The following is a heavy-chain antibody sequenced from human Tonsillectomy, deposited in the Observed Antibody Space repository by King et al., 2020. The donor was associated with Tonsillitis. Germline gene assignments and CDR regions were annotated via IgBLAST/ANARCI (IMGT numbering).Heavy chain of an antibody. V-gene: IGHV3-48*03. Sequence: VQLVESGGGLVQPGGSLRLSCAVSGFTFSFYEMNWVRQAPGKGLEWVSYIGTSGSTIYYADSVKGRFTISRDKDKNSLYLQMNSLRAEDTAVYYCARGSAARNYYGMDVWGQGTTVTVSS. CDR1: GFTFSFYE. CDR3: ARGSAARNYYGMDV. J-gene: IGHJ6*02. CDR2: IGTSGSTI. D-gene: IGHD6-6*01.